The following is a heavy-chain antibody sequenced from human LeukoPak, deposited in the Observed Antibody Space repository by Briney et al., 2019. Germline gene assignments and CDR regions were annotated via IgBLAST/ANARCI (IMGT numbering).Heavy chain of an antibody. J-gene: IGHJ6*02. CDR3: ARVNYYYGMDV. Sequence: SETLSLTCAVYGGSFSGYYWSWIRQPPGKGLEWIGEINHSGSTNYNPSLKSRVTISVDRSKNQFSLKLSSVTAADTAVYYCARVNYYYGMDVWGQGTTVTVSS. CDR2: INHSGST. V-gene: IGHV4-34*01. CDR1: GGSFSGYY.